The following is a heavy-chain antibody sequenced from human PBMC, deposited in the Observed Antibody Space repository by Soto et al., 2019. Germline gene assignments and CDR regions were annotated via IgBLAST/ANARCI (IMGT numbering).Heavy chain of an antibody. J-gene: IGHJ4*02. V-gene: IGHV4-59*01. Sequence: SETLSLTCTFSGFSISSYYWSWIRQPPGKGLEWIGYIYYSGSTNYNPSLKSRVTISVDTSKNQFSLKLSSVTAADTAVYYCARVNGYNSRVPIFDYWGQGTLVTVSS. CDR3: ARVNGYNSRVPIFDY. CDR2: IYYSGST. CDR1: GFSISSYY. D-gene: IGHD5-12*01.